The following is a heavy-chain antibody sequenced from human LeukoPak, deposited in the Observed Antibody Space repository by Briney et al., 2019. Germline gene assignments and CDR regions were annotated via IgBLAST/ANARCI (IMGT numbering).Heavy chain of an antibody. CDR3: AKHFGYSSSCPNL. J-gene: IGHJ5*02. V-gene: IGHV3-23*01. Sequence: GRSLRLSCAASGFTFSSYAMSWVRQAPGKGLEWVSVISGSGTSTYYADSVKGWFTISRDNPKNTLYLQMNSLRAEDTAVYYCAKHFGYSSSCPNLWGQGTLVTVSS. D-gene: IGHD6-13*01. CDR1: GFTFSSYA. CDR2: ISGSGTST.